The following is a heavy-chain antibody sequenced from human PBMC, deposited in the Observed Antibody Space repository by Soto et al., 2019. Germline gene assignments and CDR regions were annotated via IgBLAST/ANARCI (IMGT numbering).Heavy chain of an antibody. D-gene: IGHD3-3*01. Sequence: GSLRLSCGASGFTFSSYWMHWVRQVPGKGLVWVSRINSEGSITTYADSVKGRCTISRDNAKNMLYLQMNSLRGEDTAVYYCVREGGLLRFLEWLPAYAMDVWGQGTTVTVSS. CDR2: INSEGSIT. CDR1: GFTFSSYW. V-gene: IGHV3-74*03. CDR3: VREGGLLRFLEWLPAYAMDV. J-gene: IGHJ6*02.